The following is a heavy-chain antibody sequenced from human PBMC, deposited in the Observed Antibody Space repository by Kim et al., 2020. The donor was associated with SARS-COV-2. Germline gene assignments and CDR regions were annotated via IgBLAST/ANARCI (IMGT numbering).Heavy chain of an antibody. Sequence: GGSLRLSCVSSGYVVNTNDMAWVRQAPGKRLEWVAAITSGGKKYYADSMEGRFVISRDNFMNTLYLQVSGLRVEDTAIYFCMREASEYSTQPLVNGYWGQGTLVAVSS. D-gene: IGHD4-4*01. V-gene: IGHV3-66*01. CDR3: MREASEYSTQPLVNGY. J-gene: IGHJ4*02. CDR1: GYVVNTND. CDR2: ITSGGKK.